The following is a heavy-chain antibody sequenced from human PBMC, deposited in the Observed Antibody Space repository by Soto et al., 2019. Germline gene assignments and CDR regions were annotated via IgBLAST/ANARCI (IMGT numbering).Heavy chain of an antibody. CDR3: ARTGFYYYGSGSPVAVDY. V-gene: IGHV1-18*01. Sequence: QVQLVQSGAEVKKPGASVKVSCKASGYTFTSYGISWVRQAPGQGLEWMGWISAYNGNTNYAQKLQARVTMTTDTPTSTAYMELRSLRSDDTAVYYCARTGFYYYGSGSPVAVDYWGQGTLVTVSS. CDR1: GYTFTSYG. CDR2: ISAYNGNT. D-gene: IGHD3-10*01. J-gene: IGHJ4*02.